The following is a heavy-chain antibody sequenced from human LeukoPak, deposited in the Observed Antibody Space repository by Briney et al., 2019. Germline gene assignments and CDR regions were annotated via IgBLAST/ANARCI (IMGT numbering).Heavy chain of an antibody. CDR1: GFTFSSYG. CDR3: ARNYYYDSTRLYYFDY. J-gene: IGHJ4*02. V-gene: IGHV3-33*08. Sequence: QPGGSLRLSCAASGFTFSSYGMHWVRQAPGKAWEWVALIWYDGSNKYYADSVKGRFTISRDNSKNTLYLQMNSLRAEDTAVYYCARNYYYDSTRLYYFDYWGQGTLVTVSS. D-gene: IGHD3-22*01. CDR2: IWYDGSNK.